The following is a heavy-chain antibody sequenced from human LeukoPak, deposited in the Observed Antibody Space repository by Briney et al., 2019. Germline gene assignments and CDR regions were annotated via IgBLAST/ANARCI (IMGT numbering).Heavy chain of an antibody. J-gene: IGHJ4*02. Sequence: ASVKVSCKASGYTFTSYYMHWVRQAPGQGLEWMGIINPSGGSTSYAQKLQGRVTMTRDTSTSTVYMELSSLRSEDTAVYYCARTEGSGKFDYWGQGTLVTVSS. CDR2: INPSGGST. CDR1: GYTFTSYY. CDR3: ARTEGSGKFDY. V-gene: IGHV1-46*01. D-gene: IGHD4-23*01.